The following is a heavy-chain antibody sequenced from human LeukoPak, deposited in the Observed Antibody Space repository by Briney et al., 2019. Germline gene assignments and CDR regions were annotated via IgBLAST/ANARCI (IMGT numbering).Heavy chain of an antibody. V-gene: IGHV1-2*02. D-gene: IGHD7-27*01. CDR2: INPNSGGT. CDR3: ARELTGDAFDI. Sequence: ASVKVSCKASGYTFTGYYMHWVRQAPGQGLEWMGWINPNSGGTNYAQKVQGRVTMTRDTAISTAYMELSRLRSDDTAVYYCARELTGDAFDIWGQGTMVTVSS. CDR1: GYTFTGYY. J-gene: IGHJ3*02.